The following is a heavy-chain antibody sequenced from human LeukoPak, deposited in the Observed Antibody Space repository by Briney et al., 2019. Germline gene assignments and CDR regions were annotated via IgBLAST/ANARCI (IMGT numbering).Heavy chain of an antibody. Sequence: GGSLRLSCAASGFTFSSYAMHWVRQAPGKGLEWVAVISYDGSNKYYADSVKGRFTISRDNSKNTLYLQMNSLRAEDTAIHYCARDLLSISMIEVVDIDNWGQGTLVTVLS. CDR2: ISYDGSNK. D-gene: IGHD3-22*01. CDR1: GFTFSSYA. V-gene: IGHV3-30-3*01. CDR3: ARDLLSISMIEVVDIDN. J-gene: IGHJ4*02.